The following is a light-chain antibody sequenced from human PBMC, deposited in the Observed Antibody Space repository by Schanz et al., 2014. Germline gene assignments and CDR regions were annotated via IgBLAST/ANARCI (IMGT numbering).Light chain of an antibody. CDR1: TGPVTSGHY. V-gene: IGLV7-46*01. Sequence: QAVVTQEPSLTVSPGGTVTLTCGSSTGPVTSGHYPYWFQQKPGQAPRTLIYDTSNKHSWTPARFSGSLLGGKAALTLSGAQPEDEADFSCMFYYSGSWVFGRGTKLTVL. J-gene: IGLJ3*02. CDR3: MFYYSGSWV. CDR2: DTS.